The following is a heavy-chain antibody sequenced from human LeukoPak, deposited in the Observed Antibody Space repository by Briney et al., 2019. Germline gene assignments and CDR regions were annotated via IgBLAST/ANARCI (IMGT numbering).Heavy chain of an antibody. V-gene: IGHV4-59*01. CDR3: ARVSWFPGTSYYYMDV. J-gene: IGHJ6*03. CDR1: GDSMSSYY. CDR2: ISYSGST. Sequence: SETLSLTCTVSGDSMSSYYWSWIRQPPGKGLEWIAYISYSGSTKYNPSLQNRVTISIDTSKNQFSLKLSSVTAADTAVYYCARVSWFPGTSYYYMDVWGKGTTVTVSS. D-gene: IGHD1-1*01.